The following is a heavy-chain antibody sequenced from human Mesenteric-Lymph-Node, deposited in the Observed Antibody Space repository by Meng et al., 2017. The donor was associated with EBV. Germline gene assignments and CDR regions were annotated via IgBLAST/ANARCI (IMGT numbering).Heavy chain of an antibody. CDR2: VHYSGSS. V-gene: IGHV4-39*01. CDR3: ARLAGGDSRRFLEWLSYFDQ. D-gene: IGHD3-3*01. J-gene: IGHJ4*02. CDR1: VGSISTTNYY. Sequence: QLQLQDSGPGLVQPSETLSLTCTLSVGSISTTNYYWGWIRQPPGKGLEWIGSVHYSGSSFYNPSLKSRTTVSADTSNSQFSLKLSSVTAADTAVYYCARLAGGDSRRFLEWLSYFDQWGQGTLVTVSS.